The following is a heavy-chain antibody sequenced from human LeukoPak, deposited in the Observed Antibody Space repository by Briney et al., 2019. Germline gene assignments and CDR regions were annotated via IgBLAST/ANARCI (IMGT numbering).Heavy chain of an antibody. J-gene: IGHJ3*02. V-gene: IGHV4-30-4*08. CDR1: GGSISSGDYY. CDR2: IYYSGST. Sequence: MPSETLSLTCTVSGGSISSGDYYWSWIRQPPGKGLEWIGYIYYSGSTYYNPSLKSRVTISVDTSKNQFSLKLSSVTAADTAVYYCARDIEEDGYNADHWAFDIWGQGTMVTVSS. D-gene: IGHD5-24*01. CDR3: ARDIEEDGYNADHWAFDI.